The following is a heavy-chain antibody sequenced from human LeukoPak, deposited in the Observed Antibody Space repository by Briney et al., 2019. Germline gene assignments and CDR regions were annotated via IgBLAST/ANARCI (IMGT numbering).Heavy chain of an antibody. D-gene: IGHD3-10*01. J-gene: IGHJ4*02. Sequence: SETLSLTCTVSGGSISNYYWSRIRQPAGKGLEWIGRIYSDGRTNYDLSLSSRLAMSVDTSKNQFSLKLSSVTAADMAVYYCARDLSSLGVISLDYWGQGTLVTVSS. CDR1: GGSISNYY. CDR2: IYSDGRT. CDR3: ARDLSSLGVISLDY. V-gene: IGHV4-4*07.